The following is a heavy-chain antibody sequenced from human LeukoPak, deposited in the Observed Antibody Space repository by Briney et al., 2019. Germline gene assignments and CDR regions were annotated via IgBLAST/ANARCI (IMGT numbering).Heavy chain of an antibody. CDR3: ARDSRRYSSSGYDNDNWFDP. CDR1: GGSISSYY. D-gene: IGHD6-13*01. CDR2: IYTSGST. Sequence: PSETLSLTCTVSGGSISSYYWSWIRQPAGKGLEWIGRIYTSGSTNYNPSLKSRVTMSVDTSKNQFSLKLSSVTAADTAVYYCARDSRRYSSSGYDNDNWFDPWGQGTLVTVSS. J-gene: IGHJ5*02. V-gene: IGHV4-4*07.